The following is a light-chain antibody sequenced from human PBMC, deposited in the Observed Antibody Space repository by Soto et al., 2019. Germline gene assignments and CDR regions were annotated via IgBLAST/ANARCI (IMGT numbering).Light chain of an antibody. Sequence: DIVMTQSPDSLAVSLGERATIDCKSSQSLLYSSNNKNYLAWYQQRPGQPPKLLIYWASVRESGVHDRFSGSGSGTDFTLTISSLQAEDGAVYYCQQYYAMYTFGQGTKLEIK. CDR1: QSLLYSSNNKNY. J-gene: IGKJ2*01. CDR2: WAS. CDR3: QQYYAMYT. V-gene: IGKV4-1*01.